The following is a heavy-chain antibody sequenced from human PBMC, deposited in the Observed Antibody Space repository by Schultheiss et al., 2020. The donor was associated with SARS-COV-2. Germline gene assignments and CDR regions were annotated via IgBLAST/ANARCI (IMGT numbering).Heavy chain of an antibody. CDR1: GGSISSGGYY. V-gene: IGHV4-39*01. J-gene: IGHJ1*01. CDR3: ARTYDSSGYYYLGYFQH. CDR2: INHSGST. Sequence: VSLRLSCTVSGGSISSGGYYWSWIRQPPGKGLEWIGEINHSGSTNYNPSLKSRVTISVDRSKNQFSLKLSSVTAADTAVYYCARTYDSSGYYYLGYFQHWGQGTLVTVSS. D-gene: IGHD3-22*01.